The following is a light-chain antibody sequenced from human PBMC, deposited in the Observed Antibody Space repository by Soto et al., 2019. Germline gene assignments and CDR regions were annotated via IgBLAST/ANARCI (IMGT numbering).Light chain of an antibody. Sequence: EIVLTQPPGTLSLSPGERATLSCRASQSVSSTYLAWYQQKPGQAPRLLIYAASSRATGIPDRFSGSGSGTHFTLTISILEPEDFAVYYCQQYGSSPWTFGQGTKVEIK. CDR3: QQYGSSPWT. J-gene: IGKJ1*01. CDR2: AAS. V-gene: IGKV3-20*01. CDR1: QSVSSTY.